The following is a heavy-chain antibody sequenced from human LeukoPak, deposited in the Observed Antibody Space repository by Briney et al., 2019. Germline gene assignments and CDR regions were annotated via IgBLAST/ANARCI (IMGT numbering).Heavy chain of an antibody. Sequence: ASVKVSCKVSGYTLSELSTHWVRQAPGKGLEWMGGFDPEDGDAIYAQKFRGRVTMTEDKSTDTAYMEMSSLRSEDTAVYYCATEGDWLVESWGQGTLVTVSS. CDR1: GYTLSELS. D-gene: IGHD3-9*01. CDR3: ATEGDWLVES. V-gene: IGHV1-24*01. J-gene: IGHJ4*02. CDR2: FDPEDGDA.